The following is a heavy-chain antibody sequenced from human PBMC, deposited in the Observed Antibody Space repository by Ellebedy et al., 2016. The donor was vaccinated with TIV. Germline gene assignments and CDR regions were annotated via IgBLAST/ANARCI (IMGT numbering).Heavy chain of an antibody. Sequence: MPSETLSLTCAVYGGSLSGYYWSWIRQPPGKGLEWIGEINHSGSTNYNSSLKSRVTMSLDTSKNQFSLKLSSVTAADTAVYYCSRGETDQNWGQGILVTVSS. V-gene: IGHV4-34*01. CDR3: SRGETDQN. CDR2: INHSGST. J-gene: IGHJ4*02. CDR1: GGSLSGYY. D-gene: IGHD2-21*02.